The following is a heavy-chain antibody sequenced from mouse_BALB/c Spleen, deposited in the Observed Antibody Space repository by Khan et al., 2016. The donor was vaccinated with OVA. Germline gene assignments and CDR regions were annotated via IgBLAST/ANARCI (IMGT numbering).Heavy chain of an antibody. D-gene: IGHD1-1*01. CDR1: GYTFLNYW. CDR3: ARRGLRWDFDY. V-gene: IGHV1-7*01. CDR2: INPSTGYT. Sequence: QIQLVQSGAELAKPGPSVKMSCKASGYTFLNYWILWVKQRPGQGLEWIGYINPSTGYTEYNQNFKDKATLTADKSSSTAYMQLSSLTSWDSAVYYCARRGLRWDFDYWGQGTTLAGSS. J-gene: IGHJ2*01.